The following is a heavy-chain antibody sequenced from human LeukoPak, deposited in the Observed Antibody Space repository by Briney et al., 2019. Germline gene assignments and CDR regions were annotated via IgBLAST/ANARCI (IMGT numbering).Heavy chain of an antibody. CDR2: IIAYNGNT. CDR1: GYTFTSYG. D-gene: IGHD2-2*01. J-gene: IGHJ6*03. CDR3: ASGGVPAASTLYYYHMDV. V-gene: IGHV1-18*01. Sequence: ASVKVSCKASGYTFTSYGISWVRQAPGQGLEWMGWIIAYNGNTNYAQKLQGRVTMTTDTSTSTAYMELRSLRSNETAVYYCASGGVPAASTLYYYHMDVWGKGTTVTVSS.